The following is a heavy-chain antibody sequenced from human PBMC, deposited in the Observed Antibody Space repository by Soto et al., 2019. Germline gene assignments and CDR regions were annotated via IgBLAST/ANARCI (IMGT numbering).Heavy chain of an antibody. D-gene: IGHD2-15*01. CDR1: VGSFSGYY. CDR3: ARGRGGSMVY. V-gene: IGHV4-34*01. Sequence: QVQLQQWGAGLLKPSETLPLTCAVYVGSFSGYYWSWIRQPPGKGLEWIGEINHSGSTNYNPSLKGRVTISVDTSKNQFDVTLSSVTSADTAVYSCARGRGGSMVYWGQGPLVTVSS. CDR2: INHSGST. J-gene: IGHJ4*02.